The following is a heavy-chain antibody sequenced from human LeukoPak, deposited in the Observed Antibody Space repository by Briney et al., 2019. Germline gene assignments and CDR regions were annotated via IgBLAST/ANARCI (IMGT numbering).Heavy chain of an antibody. Sequence: GGSLRLSCAASGFTFSSYWMSWVRQAPGKGLEWVANIKQDGSEKYYVDSVKGRFTISRDNAKNPLYLQMNSLRAEDTAVYYCAIGYMVRGVIIPDVALDYWGQGTLVTVSS. J-gene: IGHJ4*02. CDR2: IKQDGSEK. D-gene: IGHD3-10*01. CDR3: AIGYMVRGVIIPDVALDY. V-gene: IGHV3-7*01. CDR1: GFTFSSYW.